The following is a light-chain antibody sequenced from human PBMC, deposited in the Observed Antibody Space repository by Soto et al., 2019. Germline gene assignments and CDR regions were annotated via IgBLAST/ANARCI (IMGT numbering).Light chain of an antibody. V-gene: IGKV1D-12*01. Sequence: DIQMTQSPSSVSASVGDRVTITCRASQGIGSWLAWYQQKPGKAPTLLIYAASSLRSGVPSRFSGSGSGTDFTLPISALQPEDFATCYCQQANSFPLTFGGGTKVEIK. CDR3: QQANSFPLT. CDR2: AAS. J-gene: IGKJ4*01. CDR1: QGIGSW.